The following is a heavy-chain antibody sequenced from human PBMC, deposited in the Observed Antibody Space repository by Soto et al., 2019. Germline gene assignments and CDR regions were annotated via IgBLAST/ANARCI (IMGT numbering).Heavy chain of an antibody. J-gene: IGHJ4*02. Sequence: GGSLRLSCAASGFTVSSNYMSWVRQAPGKGLEWVSVIYSGGSTYYADSVKGRFTISRDNSKNTLYLQMNSLRAEDTAVYYCERGSHHNPIGYWGQGTLVTVSS. D-gene: IGHD1-20*01. V-gene: IGHV3-53*01. CDR1: GFTVSSNY. CDR2: IYSGGST. CDR3: ERGSHHNPIGY.